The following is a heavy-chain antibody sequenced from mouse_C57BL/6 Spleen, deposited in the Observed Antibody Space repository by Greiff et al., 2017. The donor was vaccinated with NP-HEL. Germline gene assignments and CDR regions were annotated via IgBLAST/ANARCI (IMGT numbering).Heavy chain of an antibody. Sequence: QVQLKQSGAELVRPGSSVKLSCKASGYTFTSYWMHWVKQRPIQGLEWIGNIDPSDSETHYNQKFKDKATLTVDKSSSTAYMQLSSLTSEDSAVYYCAREGNWGNPFDYWGQGTLVTVSA. J-gene: IGHJ3*01. D-gene: IGHD4-1*01. V-gene: IGHV1-52*01. CDR1: GYTFTSYW. CDR3: AREGNWGNPFDY. CDR2: IDPSDSET.